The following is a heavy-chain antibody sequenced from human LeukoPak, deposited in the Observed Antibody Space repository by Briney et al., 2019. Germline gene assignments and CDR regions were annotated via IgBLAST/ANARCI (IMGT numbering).Heavy chain of an antibody. CDR2: IYHSGST. J-gene: IGHJ6*03. Sequence: SETLSLTCTVSGYSISSGYYWGWIRQPPGKGLEWIGSIYHSGSTYYNPSLKSRVTISVDTSKNQFSLKLSSVTAADTAVYYCARGTARYCSSTSCPYYYYYYMDVWGKGTTVTVSS. D-gene: IGHD2-2*01. CDR1: GYSISSGYY. CDR3: ARGTARYCSSTSCPYYYYYYMDV. V-gene: IGHV4-38-2*02.